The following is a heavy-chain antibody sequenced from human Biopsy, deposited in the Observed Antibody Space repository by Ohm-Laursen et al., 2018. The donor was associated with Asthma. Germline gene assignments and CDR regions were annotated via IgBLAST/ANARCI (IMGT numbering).Heavy chain of an antibody. CDR3: ARHPYNFGGFDY. CDR1: GYTFRSYG. CDR2: ISPFTGDT. J-gene: IGHJ4*02. Sequence: ASVKVSCHASGYTFRSYGVSWVRQAPGQGLEWMGWISPFTGDTHFGQKFQGRVTMTTDTSTDTAYMELRSLRSDDTAVYYCARHPYNFGGFDYWGQGSLVLVSS. D-gene: IGHD5-24*01. V-gene: IGHV1-18*04.